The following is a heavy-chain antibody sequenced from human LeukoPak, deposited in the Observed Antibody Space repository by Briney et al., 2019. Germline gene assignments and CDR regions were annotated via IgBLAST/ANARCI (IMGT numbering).Heavy chain of an antibody. V-gene: IGHV3-21*01. CDR3: ARSSSWADY. Sequence: PGGSLRLSCAASGFTFSSYGIHWVRQAPGKGLEWVSSISSSSSYIYYVDSVKGRFTISRDNAKNSLYLQMNSLRAEDTAVYYCARSSSWADYWGQGTLVTVSS. CDR2: ISSSSSYI. CDR1: GFTFSSYG. D-gene: IGHD6-13*01. J-gene: IGHJ4*02.